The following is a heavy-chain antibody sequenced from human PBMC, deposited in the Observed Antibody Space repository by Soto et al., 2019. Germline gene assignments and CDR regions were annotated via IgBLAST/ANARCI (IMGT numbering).Heavy chain of an antibody. V-gene: IGHV4-31*03. J-gene: IGHJ5*02. Sequence: SETLSLTCTVSGGSISSGCYYWSWIRQHPGKGLEWIGYIYYSGSTYYNPSLKSRVTISVDTSKNQFSLKLSSVTAADTAVYYCARVTGFMVRGATFDPWGQGTLVTVSS. CDR3: ARVTGFMVRGATFDP. D-gene: IGHD3-10*01. CDR1: GGSISSGCYY. CDR2: IYYSGST.